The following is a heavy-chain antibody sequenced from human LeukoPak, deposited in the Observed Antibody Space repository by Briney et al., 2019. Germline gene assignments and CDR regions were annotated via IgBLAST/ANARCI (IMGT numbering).Heavy chain of an antibody. D-gene: IGHD6-13*01. CDR1: GFTFSSYA. CDR3: ARVGSYSSSVDYFDY. CDR2: ILYDGSNK. J-gene: IGHJ4*02. V-gene: IGHV3-30*04. Sequence: PGGSLRLSCAASGFTFSSYAMHWVRQAPGKGLEWVAVILYDGSNKYYADSVKGRFTISRDNSKNTLYLQMNSLRAEDTAVYYCARVGSYSSSVDYFDYWGQGTLVTVSS.